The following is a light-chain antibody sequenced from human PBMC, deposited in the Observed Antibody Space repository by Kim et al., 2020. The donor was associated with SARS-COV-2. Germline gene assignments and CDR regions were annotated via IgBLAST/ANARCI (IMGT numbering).Light chain of an antibody. CDR2: AAS. V-gene: IGKV1-39*01. CDR3: QQSHTAPLLT. CDR1: QSITTY. J-gene: IGKJ4*01. Sequence: DIQMTQSPSSLAASVGDRVTIACRASQSITTYLNWYQQKPEKAPKLLIYAASTLQGGVPSRFSGSGSGTDFTLTISSLQPEDFATYYCQQSHTAPLLTFGGGTKLEIK.